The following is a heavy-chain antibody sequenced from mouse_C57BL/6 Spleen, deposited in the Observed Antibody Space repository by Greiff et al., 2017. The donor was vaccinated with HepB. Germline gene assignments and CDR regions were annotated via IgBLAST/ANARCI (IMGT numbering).Heavy chain of an antibody. V-gene: IGHV2-5*01. J-gene: IGHJ4*01. CDR2: IWRGGST. Sequence: VKLQESGPGLVQPSQSLSITCTVSGFSLTSYGVHWVRQSPGKGLEWLGVIWRGGSTDYNAAFMSRLSITKDNSKSQVFFKMNSLQADDTAIYYCAKEGSTDYDAMDYWGQGTSVTVSS. D-gene: IGHD1-1*01. CDR3: AKEGSTDYDAMDY. CDR1: GFSLTSYG.